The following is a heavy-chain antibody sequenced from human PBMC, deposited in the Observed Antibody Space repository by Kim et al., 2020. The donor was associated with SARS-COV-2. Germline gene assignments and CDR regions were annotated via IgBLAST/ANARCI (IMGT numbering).Heavy chain of an antibody. CDR3: ARDTDFWSGYYGAHFDY. J-gene: IGHJ4*02. V-gene: IGHV3-48*02. Sequence: GGSLRLSCAASGFTFSSYSMNWVRQAPGKGLEWVSYISSSSTIYYADSVKGRFTISRDNAKNSLYLQMNSLRDEDTAVYYCARDTDFWSGYYGAHFDYWGQGTLVTVSS. CDR1: GFTFSSYS. D-gene: IGHD3-3*01. CDR2: ISSSSTI.